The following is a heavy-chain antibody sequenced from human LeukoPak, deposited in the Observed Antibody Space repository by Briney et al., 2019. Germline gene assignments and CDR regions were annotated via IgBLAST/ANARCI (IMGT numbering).Heavy chain of an antibody. CDR2: IYTSGST. CDR3: ARVRQQLVGGYYFDY. D-gene: IGHD6-13*01. Sequence: RASETLSLTCTVSGGSISSGSYYWSWIRQPAGKGLEWIGRIYTSGSTNYNPSLKSRVTISVDTSKNQFSPKLSSVTAADTAVYYCARVRQQLVGGYYFDYWGQGTLVTVSS. J-gene: IGHJ4*02. V-gene: IGHV4-61*02. CDR1: GGSISSGSYY.